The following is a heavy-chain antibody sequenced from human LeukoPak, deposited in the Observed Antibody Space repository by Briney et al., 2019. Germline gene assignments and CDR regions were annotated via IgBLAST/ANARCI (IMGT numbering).Heavy chain of an antibody. CDR2: IYYSGIT. Sequence: SETLSLTCTVSGGSISSYYWSWVRQPPGKGLEWIGYIYYSGITNYNPSLKSRVTISVDTSKNQFSLKLSSVTAADTAVYYSAAKLTTVKAFDIWGQGTLVTVSS. V-gene: IGHV4-59*01. CDR1: GGSISSYY. D-gene: IGHD4-17*01. CDR3: AAKLTTVKAFDI. J-gene: IGHJ3*02.